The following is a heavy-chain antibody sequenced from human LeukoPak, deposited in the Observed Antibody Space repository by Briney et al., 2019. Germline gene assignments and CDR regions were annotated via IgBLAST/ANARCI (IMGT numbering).Heavy chain of an antibody. CDR1: GFSFSNYD. CDR3: ARDCSSTSCYLPFY. Sequence: GGSLRLSCAASGFSFSNYDMSWVRQAPGKGLEWVSSITSGSSYIYYADSVQGRFTISRDNAKNSLYLQMNSLRAEDTAMYYCARDCSSTSCYLPFYWGQGTLVTVS. J-gene: IGHJ4*02. V-gene: IGHV3-21*01. CDR2: ITSGSSYI. D-gene: IGHD2-2*01.